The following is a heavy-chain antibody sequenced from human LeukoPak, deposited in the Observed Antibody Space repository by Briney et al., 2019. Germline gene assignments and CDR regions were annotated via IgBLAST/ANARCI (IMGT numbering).Heavy chain of an antibody. J-gene: IGHJ5*02. Sequence: GASVKVSCKASGYTFNTYGITWVRQAPGQGLEWMGWINPNSGGTNYAQKFQGRVTMTRDTSISTAYMELSRLRSDDTAVYYCAREVPRNWFDPWGQGTLVTVSS. CDR2: INPNSGGT. CDR1: GYTFNTYG. V-gene: IGHV1-2*02. CDR3: AREVPRNWFDP.